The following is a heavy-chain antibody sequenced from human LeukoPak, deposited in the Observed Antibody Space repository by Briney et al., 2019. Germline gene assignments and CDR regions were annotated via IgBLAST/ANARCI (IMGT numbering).Heavy chain of an antibody. V-gene: IGHV1-24*01. CDR2: FDPEDGET. Sequence: ASVKVSCKXSGYTLTELSMHWVRQTPGKGLEWVGGFDPEDGETIYTQEFQGRVTMTEDTSTDTAYMDLSSLRSEDTAVYYCASIRGGGYLAAFDFWGQGTMVTVSS. J-gene: IGHJ3*01. D-gene: IGHD1-26*01. CDR1: GYTLTELS. CDR3: ASIRGGGYLAAFDF.